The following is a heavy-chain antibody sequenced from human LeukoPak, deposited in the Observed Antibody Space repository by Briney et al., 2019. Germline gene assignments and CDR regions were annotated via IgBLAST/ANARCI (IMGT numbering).Heavy chain of an antibody. D-gene: IGHD3-10*01. CDR1: GFTFSSYW. J-gene: IGHJ3*02. V-gene: IGHV3-7*01. CDR3: ARDWVASGYAFDI. Sequence: PGGSLRLSCAASGFTFSSYWMSWVRQAPGKGLEWVANIKQDGSETYYVDSVRGRFTISRDNAKNSLYLQMNSLRAEDTAVYYCARDWVASGYAFDIWGQGTMVTVSS. CDR2: IKQDGSET.